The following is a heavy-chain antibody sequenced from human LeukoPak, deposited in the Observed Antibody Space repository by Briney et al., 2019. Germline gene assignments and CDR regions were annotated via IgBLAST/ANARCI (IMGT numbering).Heavy chain of an antibody. CDR2: ISSSGSTI. J-gene: IGHJ1*01. V-gene: IGHV3-11*01. CDR1: GFTFSDYY. Sequence: PGGSLRLFCAASGFTFSDYYMSWIRQAPGKGLEWVSYISSSGSTIYYADSVKGRFTISRDNAKNSLYLQMNSLRAEDTAVYYCASTYSSSWARDLIYFQHWGQGTLVTVSS. CDR3: ASTYSSSWARDLIYFQH. D-gene: IGHD6-13*01.